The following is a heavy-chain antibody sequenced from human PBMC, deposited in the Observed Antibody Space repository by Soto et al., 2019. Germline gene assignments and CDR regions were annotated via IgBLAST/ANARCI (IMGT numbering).Heavy chain of an antibody. CDR2: ISYDGSNK. D-gene: IGHD1-1*01. V-gene: IGHV3-30-3*01. Sequence: QVQLVESGGGVVQPGRSLRLSCAASGFTFSSYAMHWVRQAPGKGLEWVAVISYDGSNKYYADSVKGRFTISRDNSKNALYLQMNSLRAEDTAVYYCARDRLRYTWNDFPYYCYGMDVWGQGTTVTVSS. CDR3: ARDRLRYTWNDFPYYCYGMDV. CDR1: GFTFSSYA. J-gene: IGHJ6*02.